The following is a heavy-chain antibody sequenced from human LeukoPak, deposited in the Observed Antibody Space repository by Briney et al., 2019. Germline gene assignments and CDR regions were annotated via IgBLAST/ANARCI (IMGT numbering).Heavy chain of an antibody. CDR3: AKEEGYYYDSSGNYDY. CDR1: GFTFSSYS. J-gene: IGHJ4*02. CDR2: ISSSSSYI. D-gene: IGHD3-22*01. V-gene: IGHV3-21*04. Sequence: GGSLRLSCAASGFTFSSYSMNWVRQAPGKGLEWVSSISSSSSYIYYADSVKGRFTISRDNSKNTLYLQMNSLRAEDTAVYYCAKEEGYYYDSSGNYDYWGQGTLVTVSS.